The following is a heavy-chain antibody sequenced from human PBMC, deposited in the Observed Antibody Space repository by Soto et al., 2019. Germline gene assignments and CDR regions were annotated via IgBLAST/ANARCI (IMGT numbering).Heavy chain of an antibody. J-gene: IGHJ3*02. D-gene: IGHD5-12*01. CDR2: IIPIFGTA. Sequence: QVQLVQSGAEVKKPGSSVKVSCKASGGTFSSYAISWVRQAPGQGLEWMGGIIPIFGTANYAQKFQGRVTITADESTSTGYMELRRLRSEDTAVYFCARVASAWIKDAFDIWGQGTMVTVSS. V-gene: IGHV1-69*12. CDR3: ARVASAWIKDAFDI. CDR1: GGTFSSYA.